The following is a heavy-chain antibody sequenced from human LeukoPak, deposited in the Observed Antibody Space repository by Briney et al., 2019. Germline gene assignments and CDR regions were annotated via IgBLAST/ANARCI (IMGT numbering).Heavy chain of an antibody. CDR2: ISSSSSYI. V-gene: IGHV3-21*01. J-gene: IGHJ4*02. CDR1: GFTFSSYS. Sequence: GGSLRLSCAASGFTFSSYSMNWVRQAPGKGLEWVSSISSSSSYIYYADSVKGRFTISRDNAKNSLFLQMNSLRAEDTAVYYCARSILGAGSHWGQGTLVTVSS. CDR3: ARSILGAGSH. D-gene: IGHD1-26*01.